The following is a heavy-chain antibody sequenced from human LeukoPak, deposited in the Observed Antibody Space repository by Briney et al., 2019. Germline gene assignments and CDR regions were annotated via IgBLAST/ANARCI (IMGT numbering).Heavy chain of an antibody. CDR2: IYYSGST. Sequence: SETLSLTCTVSGGSISNSSYYWGWIRQPPGKGLEWIGSIYYSGSTYYNPSLKSRVTISVDTSKNQFSLKLSSVTAADTAVYYCARDMRYCTNGVCYRVFDYWGQGTLVTVSS. V-gene: IGHV4-39*07. J-gene: IGHJ4*02. CDR3: ARDMRYCTNGVCYRVFDY. D-gene: IGHD2-8*01. CDR1: GGSISNSSYY.